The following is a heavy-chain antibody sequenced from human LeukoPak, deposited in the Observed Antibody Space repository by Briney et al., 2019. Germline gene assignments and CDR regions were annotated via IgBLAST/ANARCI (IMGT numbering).Heavy chain of an antibody. CDR2: ISSSSSNK. V-gene: IGHV3-21*01. CDR1: GFTFSSYS. CDR3: AETNDYSNYEFDY. J-gene: IGHJ4*02. Sequence: PGGSLRLSCAASGFTFSSYSMNWVRQAPGKGLEWVSSISSSSSNKYYADSVKGRFTISRDNAKNSLYLQMNSLRAEDTAVYHCAETNDYSNYEFDYWGQGTLVTVSS. D-gene: IGHD4-11*01.